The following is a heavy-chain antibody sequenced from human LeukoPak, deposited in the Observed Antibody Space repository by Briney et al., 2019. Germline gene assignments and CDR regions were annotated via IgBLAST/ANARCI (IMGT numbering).Heavy chain of an antibody. CDR3: AREPKQWLTPIDY. Sequence: GGSLRLSCAASGFTFSSYGMYWVRQAPGKGLEWVAFIRYDGSNKYYADSVKGRFTISRDNAKNSVYLQMNSLRAEDTAVYYCAREPKQWLTPIDYWGQGTLVTVSS. J-gene: IGHJ4*02. D-gene: IGHD6-19*01. V-gene: IGHV3-30*02. CDR2: IRYDGSNK. CDR1: GFTFSSYG.